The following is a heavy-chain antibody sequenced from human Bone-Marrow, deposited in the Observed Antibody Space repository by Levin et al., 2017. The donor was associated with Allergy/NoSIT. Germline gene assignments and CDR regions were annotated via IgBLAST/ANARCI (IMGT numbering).Heavy chain of an antibody. Sequence: ASVKVSCKASGYTFTGYYMHWVRQAPGQGLEWMGWINPNSGGTNYAQKFQGRVTMTRDTSISTAYMELSRLRSDDTAVYYCARTYSSGWPRPFDIWGQGTMVTVSS. CDR3: ARTYSSGWPRPFDI. CDR1: GYTFTGYY. D-gene: IGHD6-19*01. CDR2: INPNSGGT. J-gene: IGHJ3*02. V-gene: IGHV1-2*02.